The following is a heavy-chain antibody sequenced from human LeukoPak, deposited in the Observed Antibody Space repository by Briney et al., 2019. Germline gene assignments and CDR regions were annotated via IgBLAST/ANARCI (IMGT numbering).Heavy chain of an antibody. CDR1: GASIDAYY. J-gene: IGHJ5*01. CDR3: ARDYPWFDS. Sequence: SETLSLTCTVSGASIDAYYWSWIRQTPGKELTWIGFVHSSGTTKHNPSHKGRVTISVDTSKNQFSLKISSVTPADTAVYFCARDYPWFDSWGQGTLVTVSS. D-gene: IGHD3-16*02. V-gene: IGHV4-59*01. CDR2: VHSSGTT.